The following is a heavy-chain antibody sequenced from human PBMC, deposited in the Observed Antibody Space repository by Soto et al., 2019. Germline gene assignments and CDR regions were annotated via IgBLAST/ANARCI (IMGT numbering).Heavy chain of an antibody. CDR2: IYHSGNT. V-gene: IGHV4-4*02. Sequence: VQLRQSGPGLVKPSGTLSLTCAVSGGSISSSNWWTWVRQAPGKGLEWIGEIYHSGNTYYNPSLKVRVTITVDKSNNQFSLKLNSVTAAATAVYYCATLPPRVVASLLPIPTWGQGTLFTVSS. CDR3: ATLPPRVVASLLPIPT. D-gene: IGHD1-26*01. J-gene: IGHJ5*02. CDR1: GGSISSSNW.